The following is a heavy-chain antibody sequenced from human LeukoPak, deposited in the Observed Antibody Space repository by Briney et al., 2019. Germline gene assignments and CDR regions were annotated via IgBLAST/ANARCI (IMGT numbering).Heavy chain of an antibody. D-gene: IGHD3-22*01. Sequence: GGSLRLSCAASGFTFSSYGMSWVRQAPGKGLEWVSAISGSGGSTYYADSVKGRFTVSRDNSKNTLYLQMNSLRAEDTAVYYCAKGRSSGYYYDAFDIWGQGTMVTVSS. CDR2: ISGSGGST. J-gene: IGHJ3*02. CDR3: AKGRSSGYYYDAFDI. V-gene: IGHV3-23*01. CDR1: GFTFSSYG.